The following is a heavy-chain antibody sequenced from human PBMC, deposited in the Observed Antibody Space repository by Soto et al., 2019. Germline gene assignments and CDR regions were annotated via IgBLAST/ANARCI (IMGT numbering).Heavy chain of an antibody. CDR2: ISAYNGNT. Sequence: VQLVQSGAEVKKPGASVKVSCKASGYTFTSYGISWVRQAPGQGLEWMGWISAYNGNTNYAQKLQGRVTMTTDTSTSTAYMEQRSLRYDDPAVYYCARVVVYWSGGSCYSSVPFDYWGQGTLVTVYS. D-gene: IGHD2-15*01. J-gene: IGHJ4*02. V-gene: IGHV1-18*01. CDR1: GYTFTSYG. CDR3: ARVVVYWSGGSCYSSVPFDY.